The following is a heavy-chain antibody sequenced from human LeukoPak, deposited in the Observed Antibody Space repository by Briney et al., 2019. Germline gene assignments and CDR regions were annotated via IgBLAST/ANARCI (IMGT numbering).Heavy chain of an antibody. D-gene: IGHD5-12*01. V-gene: IGHV4-4*07. CDR1: GFTFSSYA. CDR3: ARDSGYDYTLLDY. CDR2: IYTSGST. J-gene: IGHJ4*02. Sequence: GSLRLSCAASGFTFSSYAMSWVRQAPGKGLEWIGRIYTSGSTNYNPSLKSRVTMSVDTSKNQFSLKLSSVTAADTAVYYCARDSGYDYTLLDYWGQGTLVTVSS.